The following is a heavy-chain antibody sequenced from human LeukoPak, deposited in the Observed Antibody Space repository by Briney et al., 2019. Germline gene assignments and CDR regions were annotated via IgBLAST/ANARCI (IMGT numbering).Heavy chain of an antibody. CDR3: ARSYCTNGLCHAFDI. D-gene: IGHD2-8*01. J-gene: IGHJ3*02. CDR2: SRNKAYSYTT. Sequence: GGSLRLSCAVSGFTFSDHYMDWVRLAPGKGLEWVGRSRNKAYSYTTEYAASVKGRFTISRNDSKNSVYLQINSLKTEDTAVYYCARSYCTNGLCHAFDIWGQGTLVTVSS. CDR1: GFTFSDHY. V-gene: IGHV3-72*01.